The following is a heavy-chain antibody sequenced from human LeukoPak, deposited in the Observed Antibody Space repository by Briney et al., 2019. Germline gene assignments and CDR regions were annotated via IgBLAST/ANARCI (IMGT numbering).Heavy chain of an antibody. CDR1: GGSISSYY. J-gene: IGHJ4*02. D-gene: IGHD6-13*01. V-gene: IGHV4-59*12. CDR2: IYYSGST. Sequence: SETLSLTCTVSGGSISSYYWSWIRQPPGKGLEWIGHIYYSGSTNYNPSLKSRVTISVDTSKNQFSLKLSSVTAADTAVYYCARDQDIAAAGTRARVPFDYWGQGTLVTVSS. CDR3: ARDQDIAAAGTRARVPFDY.